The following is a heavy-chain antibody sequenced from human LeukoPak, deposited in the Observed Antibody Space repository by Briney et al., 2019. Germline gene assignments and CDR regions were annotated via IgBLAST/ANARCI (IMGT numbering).Heavy chain of an antibody. CDR2: ISGSGGST. J-gene: IGHJ4*02. Sequence: PGGSLRLXCAASGFTYSSYAMSWVRRAPGKGLEWVSAISGSGGSTYYADSVKGRFTISRDNSKNTLYLQMNSLRPEDMALYYCARGGLLDYWGQGTLVTVSS. V-gene: IGHV3-23*01. CDR1: GFTYSSYA. CDR3: ARGGLLDY. D-gene: IGHD2-21*02.